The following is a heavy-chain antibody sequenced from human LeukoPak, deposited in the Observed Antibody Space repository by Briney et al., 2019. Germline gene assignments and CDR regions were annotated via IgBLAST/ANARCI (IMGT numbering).Heavy chain of an antibody. J-gene: IGHJ3*02. CDR1: GYTLTELS. Sequence: SVKVSCKVSGYTLTELSMHWVRQAPGQGLEWMGGIIPIFGTANYAQKFQGRVTITTDESTSTAYMELSSLRSEDTAVYYCARINGYQLRAFDIWGQGTMVTVSS. CDR3: ARINGYQLRAFDI. V-gene: IGHV1-69*05. D-gene: IGHD2-2*01. CDR2: IIPIFGTA.